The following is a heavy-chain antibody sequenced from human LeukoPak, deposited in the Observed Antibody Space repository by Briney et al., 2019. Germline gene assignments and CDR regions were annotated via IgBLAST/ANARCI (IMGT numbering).Heavy chain of an antibody. V-gene: IGHV4-39*07. Sequence: SETLSLTCTVSGGSISSSSYYWGWIRQPPGKGLEWIGSIYYSGSTYYNPSLKSRVTISVDTSKNQFSLKLSSVTAADTAVYYCAREGYFDRWGYYYYGMDVWGQGTTVTVSS. CDR1: GGSISSSSYY. J-gene: IGHJ6*02. CDR3: AREGYFDRWGYYYYGMDV. CDR2: IYYSGST. D-gene: IGHD3-9*01.